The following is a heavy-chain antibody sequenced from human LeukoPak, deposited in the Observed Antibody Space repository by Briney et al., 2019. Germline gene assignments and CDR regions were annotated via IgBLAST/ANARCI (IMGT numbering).Heavy chain of an antibody. CDR2: FDPEDDET. V-gene: IGHV1-69-2*01. CDR1: GYSFTDFY. CDR3: AVTAAGRDYMDV. Sequence: ASVKVSCKASGYSFTDFYMQWIQQAPGKGLEWMGLFDPEDDETIYAEKFQGRVTITADTSRDTSYMSLSSLRPEDTAVYYCAVTAAGRDYMDVWGKGTTVTVSS. D-gene: IGHD6-13*01. J-gene: IGHJ6*03.